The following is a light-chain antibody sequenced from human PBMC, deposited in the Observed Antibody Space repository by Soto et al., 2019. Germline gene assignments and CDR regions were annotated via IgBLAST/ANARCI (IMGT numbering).Light chain of an antibody. CDR1: SSNIGAGYD. J-gene: IGLJ2*01. V-gene: IGLV1-40*01. CDR3: QSYDSSLSGLL. Sequence: QSVLTQPPSVSGAPGQRGTISCTGSSSNIGAGYDVHWYQQLPGTAPKLLIYGNSNRTSGVPDRFSGSKSGTSASLAITGLQAEDEADYYCQSYDSSLSGLLFGGGTKVTVL. CDR2: GNS.